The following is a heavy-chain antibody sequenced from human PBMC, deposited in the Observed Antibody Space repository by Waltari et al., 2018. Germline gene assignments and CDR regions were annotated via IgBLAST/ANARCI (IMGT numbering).Heavy chain of an antibody. D-gene: IGHD1-1*01. V-gene: IGHV4-39*01. CDR3: TRHTTALAGTFSEFDY. CDR2: LYFSGNT. CDR1: GASITIRNYY. Sequence: QLQLQESGPGLVKPSETLSLTCTVSGASITIRNYYWGWIRQSPGKGLEWLGSLYFSGNTYYNPSLGIRLTMSVDTSKNQFYLRLNSVTAADRGVYYCTRHTTALAGTFSEFDYWGQGTLVAVSS. J-gene: IGHJ4*02.